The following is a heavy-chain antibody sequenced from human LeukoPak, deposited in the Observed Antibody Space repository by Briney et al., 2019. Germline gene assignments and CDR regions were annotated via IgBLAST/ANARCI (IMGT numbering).Heavy chain of an antibody. J-gene: IGHJ4*02. CDR3: ATGLFDY. D-gene: IGHD7-27*01. CDR1: GFTFSSYT. CDR2: ISSSSSYI. V-gene: IGHV3-21*01. Sequence: GGSLRLSCAASGFTFSSYTMSWVRQAPGKGLEGVSSISSSSSYIYYADSVKGRFTISRDNAKNSLYLQMNSLRAEDTAVYYCATGLFDYWGQGTLVTVSS.